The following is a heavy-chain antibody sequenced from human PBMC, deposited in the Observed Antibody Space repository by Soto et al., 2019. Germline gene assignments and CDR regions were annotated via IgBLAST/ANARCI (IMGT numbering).Heavy chain of an antibody. J-gene: IGHJ4*02. D-gene: IGHD6-13*01. V-gene: IGHV4-31*03. Sequence: QVQLQESGPGLVKPSQTLSLICTVSGGSINSGGYYWNWLRQHPGKCLEWIGYIFYSGSTYYNPFLRSRGTISADTSEHQFSLNLSAVTAADTAVYFCARGYRNSGYSSSWVVDYWGQGTLVNVSS. CDR2: IFYSGST. CDR3: ARGYRNSGYSSSWVVDY. CDR1: GGSINSGGYY.